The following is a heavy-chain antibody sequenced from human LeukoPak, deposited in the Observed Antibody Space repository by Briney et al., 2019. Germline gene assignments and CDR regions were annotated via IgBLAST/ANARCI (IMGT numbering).Heavy chain of an antibody. CDR3: ARQDRGAPRYQLPKRNWFDP. J-gene: IGHJ5*02. V-gene: IGHV4-39*01. CDR1: GGSISSSSYY. CDR2: IYYSGST. D-gene: IGHD2-2*01. Sequence: SETLSLTCTVSGGSISSSSYYWGWIRQPPGKGLEWIGSIYYSGSTYYNPSLKSRVTISVDTSKNQFSLKLSSVTAADTAVYYCARQDRGAPRYQLPKRNWFDPWGQGTLVTVSS.